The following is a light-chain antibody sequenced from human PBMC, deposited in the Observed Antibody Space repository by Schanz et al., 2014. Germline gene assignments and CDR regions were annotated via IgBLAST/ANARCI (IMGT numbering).Light chain of an antibody. J-gene: IGKJ1*01. CDR2: GAS. CDR1: QSVSSN. CDR3: QHDSLSPL. Sequence: EIVMTQSPATLSVSPGERATLSCRASQSVSSNLAWYQQKPGQAPRLLIYGASTRATGIPARFSGSGSGTDFTLTISRLEPEDVAVYYCQHDSLSPLFGQGTKVDI. V-gene: IGKV3-15*01.